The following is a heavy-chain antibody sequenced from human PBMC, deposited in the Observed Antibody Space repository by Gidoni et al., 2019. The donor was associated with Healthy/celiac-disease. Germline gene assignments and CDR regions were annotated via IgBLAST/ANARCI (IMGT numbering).Heavy chain of an antibody. J-gene: IGHJ3*02. V-gene: IGHV1-46*01. D-gene: IGHD3-22*01. CDR3: AREDSSGYYSARGAFDI. CDR2: IHPSGGST. Sequence: QVQLVQSGAEVTKPGDSVKVSCKASGYPFTSYYMHWVRQAHGQGLEWMGIIHPSGGSTCYAQKFHGRVTMTRDTSTSTGYMELRSRRSEDTAVYYCAREDSSGYYSARGAFDIWGQGTMVTVSS. CDR1: GYPFTSYY.